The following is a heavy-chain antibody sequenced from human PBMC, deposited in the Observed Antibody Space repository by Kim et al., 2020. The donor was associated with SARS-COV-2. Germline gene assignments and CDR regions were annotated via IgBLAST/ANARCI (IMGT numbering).Heavy chain of an antibody. V-gene: IGHV3-21*01. Sequence: GGSLRLSCAASGFTFSSYSMNWVRQAPGKGLEWVSSISSSSSYIYYADSVKGRFTISRDNAKNSLYLQMNSLRAEDTAVYYCARGPTYYYDSSAYRTIYFDYWGQGTLVTVSS. CDR3: ARGPTYYYDSSAYRTIYFDY. J-gene: IGHJ4*02. D-gene: IGHD3-22*01. CDR1: GFTFSSYS. CDR2: ISSSSSYI.